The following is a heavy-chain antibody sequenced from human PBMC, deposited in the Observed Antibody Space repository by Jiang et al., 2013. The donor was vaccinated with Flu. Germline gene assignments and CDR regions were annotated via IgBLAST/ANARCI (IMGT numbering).Heavy chain of an antibody. D-gene: IGHD2-2*01. V-gene: IGHV1-69*06. CDR3: ARVSSDCTSSSCPFYY. Sequence: SGAEVKKPGSSVKLSCKASGGTFDSYSLSWVRQAPGQGLEWMGGIIPMFGRANYAQKFQGRATITAVKSTNTVYMELSSLTSEDTALYYCARVSSDCTSSSCPFYYWGQGTLVTVSS. CDR2: IIPMFGRA. J-gene: IGHJ4*02. CDR1: GGTFDSYS.